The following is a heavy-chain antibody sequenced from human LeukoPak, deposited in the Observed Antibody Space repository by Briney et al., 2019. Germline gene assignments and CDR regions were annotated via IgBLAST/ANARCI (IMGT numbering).Heavy chain of an antibody. Sequence: ASVKVPCKTSGYRVSDYGISWVRQAPGQGLQWMGWINTYNGNTEYAQSLQGRATMTIDTATATAYLEVRSLISDDTAVYYCARDLGEGAKRDLDFWGQGTLVTVSS. V-gene: IGHV1-18*01. CDR2: INTYNGNT. CDR3: ARDLGEGAKRDLDF. J-gene: IGHJ4*02. CDR1: GYRVSDYG. D-gene: IGHD1-26*01.